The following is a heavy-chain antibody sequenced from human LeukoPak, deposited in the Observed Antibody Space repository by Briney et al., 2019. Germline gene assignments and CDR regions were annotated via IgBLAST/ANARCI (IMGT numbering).Heavy chain of an antibody. Sequence: SETLSLTCTVSGGSISSYYWSWIRQPPGKGLEWIGYIYYSGSTNYNPSLKSRVTISVDTSKNQFSLTLSSVTAADTAVYYCARDNVQGLAYCGGDCLNWFDPWGQGTLVTVSS. CDR2: IYYSGST. V-gene: IGHV4-59*01. CDR3: ARDNVQGLAYCGGDCLNWFDP. D-gene: IGHD2-21*01. J-gene: IGHJ5*02. CDR1: GGSISSYY.